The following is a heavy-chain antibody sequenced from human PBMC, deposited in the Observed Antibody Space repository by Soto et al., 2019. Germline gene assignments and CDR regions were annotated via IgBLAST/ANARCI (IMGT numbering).Heavy chain of an antibody. CDR1: GYSFTSYW. D-gene: IGHD3-22*01. V-gene: IGHV5-10-1*01. Sequence: GESLKISCKGSGYSFTSYWISWVRQMPGKGLEWMGRIDPSDSYTNYSPSFQGHVTISADKSISTAYLQWSSLKASDTAMYYCARRAYDSSGYPAFDNLCQGTLLTISS. CDR2: IDPSDSYT. J-gene: IGHJ4*02. CDR3: ARRAYDSSGYPAFDN.